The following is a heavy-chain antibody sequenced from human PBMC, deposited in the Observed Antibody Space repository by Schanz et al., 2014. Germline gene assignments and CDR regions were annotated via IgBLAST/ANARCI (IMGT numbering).Heavy chain of an antibody. V-gene: IGHV4-59*11. J-gene: IGHJ4*02. Sequence: QVQLQESGPGLVKPSETLSLTCTVSGGSISSHFWSWIRQPPGKGLAWIGYMYHSGSSNYNPSLKSRVTISVDTSKNQFSLKMTSLTAADTAVYFCARVGGGILTSWYSLDSWGQGTLVTVSS. CDR2: MYHSGSS. CDR3: ARVGGGILTSWYSLDS. CDR1: GGSISSHF. D-gene: IGHD2-8*02.